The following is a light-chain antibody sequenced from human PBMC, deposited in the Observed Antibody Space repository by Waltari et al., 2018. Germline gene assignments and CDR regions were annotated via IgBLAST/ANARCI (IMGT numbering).Light chain of an antibody. J-gene: IGLJ3*02. CDR3: QSPSSSGSYHWL. CDR2: KDT. Sequence: SYELTQPPSVAASPGQTVRNTCSGGTLSKEAAYWYQQKPGQAPILLIYKDTKRPSGIPERFSGSTSGTTVTLTITGVQAEDEAAYYCQSPSSSGSYHWLFGGGTKLTVL. CDR1: TLSKEA. V-gene: IGLV3-25*03.